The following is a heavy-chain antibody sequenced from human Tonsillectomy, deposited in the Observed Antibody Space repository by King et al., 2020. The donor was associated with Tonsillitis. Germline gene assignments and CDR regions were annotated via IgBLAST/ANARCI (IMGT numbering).Heavy chain of an antibody. J-gene: IGHJ4*02. Sequence: VQLQESGPGLVKPSETLSLTCTVSGGSISNYYWSWIRQPAGKGLEWIGRIYTSGTTNYNPSLKSRVTMSVDTSKNQFSLKLGSVTAADTAVYYCARIGAGYYYGSGSYPPFFDYWGQGTLVTVS. CDR2: IYTSGTT. V-gene: IGHV4-4*07. CDR1: GGSISNYY. CDR3: ARIGAGYYYGSGSYPPFFDY. D-gene: IGHD3-10*01.